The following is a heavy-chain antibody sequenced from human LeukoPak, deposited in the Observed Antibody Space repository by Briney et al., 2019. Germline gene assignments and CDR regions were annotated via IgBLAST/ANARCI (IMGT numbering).Heavy chain of an antibody. CDR2: IYSDDNT. Sequence: GGSLRLSCIASGFTVSSNYMSWVRQAPGKGLEWVSLIYSDDNTYYADSVKGRFTISRDNPKNTLYLQMNSLRAEDTGVFYCARDGGLTGGYFDYWGQGTLVTVSS. CDR1: GFTVSSNY. J-gene: IGHJ4*02. V-gene: IGHV3-53*01. CDR3: ARDGGLTGGYFDY. D-gene: IGHD7-27*01.